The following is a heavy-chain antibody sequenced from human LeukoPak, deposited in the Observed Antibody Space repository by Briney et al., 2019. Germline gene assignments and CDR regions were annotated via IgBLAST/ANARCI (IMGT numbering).Heavy chain of an antibody. CDR2: ISGSGGST. J-gene: IGHJ6*02. D-gene: IGHD3-3*01. CDR3: ATSTLYYDFWSGYYYGMDV. V-gene: IGHV3-23*01. Sequence: GGSLRLSCAASGFTFSSYAMSWVRQAPGKGLEWVSAISGSGGSTYYADSVKGRFTISRDNSKNTLYLQTNSLRAEDTAVYYCATSTLYYDFWSGYYYGMDVWGQGTTVTVSS. CDR1: GFTFSSYA.